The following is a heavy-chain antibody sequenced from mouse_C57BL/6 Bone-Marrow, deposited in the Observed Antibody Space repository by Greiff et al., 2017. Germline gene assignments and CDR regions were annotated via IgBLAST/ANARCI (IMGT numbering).Heavy chain of an antibody. CDR3: ARWDGYYWYFDV. CDR2: IHPNSGST. V-gene: IGHV1-64*01. J-gene: IGHJ1*03. CDR1: GYTFTSYW. Sequence: QVQLQQPGAELVKPGASVKLSCKASGYTFTSYWMHWVKQRPGQGLEWIGMIHPNSGSTNYNEKFKSKATLTVDKSSSTAYMELSSLTYEDSAVYYCARWDGYYWYFDVWGTGTTVTVSS. D-gene: IGHD2-3*01.